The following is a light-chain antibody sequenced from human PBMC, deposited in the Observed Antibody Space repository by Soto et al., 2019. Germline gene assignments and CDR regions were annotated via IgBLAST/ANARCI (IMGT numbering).Light chain of an antibody. J-gene: IGKJ1*01. CDR1: QSVSSSY. CDR3: QQYGSSPWT. V-gene: IGKV3-20*01. Sequence: EIVLTQSPGTLSLSPVERATLSCRASQSVSSSYLAWYQQKPGQAPRLLIYGASSRATGIPDRFSGSGSGTDFTLTISRLEPADFAVYYCQQYGSSPWTFGQGTKVDIK. CDR2: GAS.